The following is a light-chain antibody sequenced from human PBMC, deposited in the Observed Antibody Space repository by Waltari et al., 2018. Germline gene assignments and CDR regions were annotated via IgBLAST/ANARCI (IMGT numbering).Light chain of an antibody. CDR1: SHDVGAYNY. CDR3: CSYTGTYTHWV. V-gene: IGLV2-11*01. J-gene: IGLJ3*02. CDR2: DVS. Sequence: QSALTQPRSVSGSPGQSVTISCTGTSHDVGAYNYVFWHQQHPGKAPKLMIYDVSKRPSGVPDRFSASKSGNTASLTISGLQAEDEADYYCCSYTGTYTHWVFGGGTKLTVL.